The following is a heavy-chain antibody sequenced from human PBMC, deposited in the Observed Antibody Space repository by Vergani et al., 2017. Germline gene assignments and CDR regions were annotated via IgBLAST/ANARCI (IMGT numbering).Heavy chain of an antibody. Sequence: QVQLVQSGGGVVQPGGSLRLSCVASGFTFNRYGMQWVRQAPGKGLEWVAYVLFDGSNEYYADSVKGRFIVSRDNSNDALYLKMNSLGTDDTAGYYCARDLAYCHEGSCALWGQGSVVTVSS. CDR1: GFTFNRYG. CDR3: ARDLAYCHEGSCAL. CDR2: VLFDGSNE. D-gene: IGHD2-15*01. V-gene: IGHV3-30*02. J-gene: IGHJ4*01.